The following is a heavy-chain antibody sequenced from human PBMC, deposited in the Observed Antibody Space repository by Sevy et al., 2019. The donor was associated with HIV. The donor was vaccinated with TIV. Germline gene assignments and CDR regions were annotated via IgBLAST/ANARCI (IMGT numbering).Heavy chain of an antibody. CDR2: ISAYNGNT. Sequence: ASVKVSCKASGYTFTSYGISWVRQAPGQGLEWMGWISAYNGNTNYAQKLQGRVTMTTDTSTSTAYMELRSLRSDDTAVYYCARDRSRSGCPSGVDAFDIWGQGTMVTVSS. CDR3: ARDRSRSGCPSGVDAFDI. CDR1: GYTFTSYG. J-gene: IGHJ3*02. D-gene: IGHD3-3*01. V-gene: IGHV1-18*01.